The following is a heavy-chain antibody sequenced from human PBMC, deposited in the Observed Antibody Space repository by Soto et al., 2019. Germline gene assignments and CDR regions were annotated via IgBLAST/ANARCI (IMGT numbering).Heavy chain of an antibody. J-gene: IGHJ3*02. V-gene: IGHV1-24*01. Sequence: ASVKVSCKVSGYTLTELSMHWVRQAPGKGLEWMGGFDPEDGETIYAQKFQGRVTMTEDTSTDTAYMELSSLRSEDTAVYYCATTGNATLGRAFDIWGQGTMVTVSS. D-gene: IGHD2-15*01. CDR3: ATTGNATLGRAFDI. CDR2: FDPEDGET. CDR1: GYTLTELS.